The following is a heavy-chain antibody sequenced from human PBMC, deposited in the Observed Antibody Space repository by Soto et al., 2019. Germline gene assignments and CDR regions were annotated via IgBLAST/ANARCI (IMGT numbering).Heavy chain of an antibody. CDR2: ISSGGSPI. CDR3: ARDPRYCSGGSCYSAGEDHYYYYLDV. Sequence: QVQLVESGGGLVKPGGSLRLSCAASGFSFSDYYMSWIRQAPGKGLEWVSYISSGGSPIYYTDSVKGRLTISRDNAENSLYLQMNSLRAEDTAVYYCARDPRYCSGGSCYSAGEDHYYYYLDVWGKGTTVTVSS. J-gene: IGHJ6*03. D-gene: IGHD2-15*01. V-gene: IGHV3-11*01. CDR1: GFSFSDYY.